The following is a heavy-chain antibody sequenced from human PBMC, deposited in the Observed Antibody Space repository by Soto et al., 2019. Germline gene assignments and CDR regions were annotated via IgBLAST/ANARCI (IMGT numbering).Heavy chain of an antibody. D-gene: IGHD1-26*01. Sequence: QVQLVQSGAEVKEPGSSVRVSCKASGGTFDTFIMNWVRQTPGQGLEWMGGIVPMLGTPTYAEKFKGRVTISATGSTSTMYMEATSLRSEDTAIYYCARNGTYSSSLSQYSGMDVWGQGTTVIVSS. J-gene: IGHJ6*02. V-gene: IGHV1-69*01. CDR3: ARNGTYSSSLSQYSGMDV. CDR1: GGTFDTFI. CDR2: IVPMLGTP.